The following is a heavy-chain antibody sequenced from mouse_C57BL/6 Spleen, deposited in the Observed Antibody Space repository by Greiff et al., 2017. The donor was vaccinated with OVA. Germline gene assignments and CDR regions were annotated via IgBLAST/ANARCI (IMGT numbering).Heavy chain of an antibody. CDR1: GFTFSSYA. Sequence: EVQLVESGGGLVKPGGSLKLSCAASGFTFSSYAMSWVRQTPEKRLEWVATISDGGSYTYYPDNVKGRFTISRDNAKNNLYLQMSHLKSEDTAMYYCASDPLYYGLAGYFDYWGQGTTLTVSS. CDR2: ISDGGSYT. J-gene: IGHJ2*01. D-gene: IGHD1-1*01. CDR3: ASDPLYYGLAGYFDY. V-gene: IGHV5-4*01.